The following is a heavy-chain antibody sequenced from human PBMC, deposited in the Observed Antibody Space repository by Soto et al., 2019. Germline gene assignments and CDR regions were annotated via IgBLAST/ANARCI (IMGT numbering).Heavy chain of an antibody. Sequence: SETLSLTCTVSGGSISSGGYYWSWIRQHPGKGLEWIGYIYYSGSTYYNPSLKSRVTISVDTSKNQFSLKLSSVTAADTAVYYCAGAAPSFSYYYGSGSTAFDIWGQGTMVTVSS. CDR2: IYYSGST. CDR1: GGSISSGGYY. D-gene: IGHD3-10*01. CDR3: AGAAPSFSYYYGSGSTAFDI. V-gene: IGHV4-31*03. J-gene: IGHJ3*02.